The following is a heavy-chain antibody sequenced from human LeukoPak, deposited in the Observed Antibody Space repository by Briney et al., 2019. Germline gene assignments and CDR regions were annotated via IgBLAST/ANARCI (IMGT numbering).Heavy chain of an antibody. V-gene: IGHV3-74*01. CDR3: ARSGTLTGAYYFDY. D-gene: IGHD7-27*01. Sequence: PGGSLRLSCAASGFTFSSYWMHWVRQAPGKGLVWVSRINSDGSSTSYADSVKGRFTISRDNAKNTLYLQMNGLRAEDTAVYYCARSGTLTGAYYFDYWGQGTLVTVSS. J-gene: IGHJ4*02. CDR2: INSDGSST. CDR1: GFTFSSYW.